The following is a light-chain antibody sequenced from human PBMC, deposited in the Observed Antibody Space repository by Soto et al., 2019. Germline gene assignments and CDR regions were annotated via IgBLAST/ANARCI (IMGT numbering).Light chain of an antibody. CDR2: AAS. CDR1: QGIRND. Sequence: DIQMTQFPSSLSASVGDRVTITCRASQGIRNDLGCYQQKPGKAPKRLIYAASSLQSGVPSRFSGRGSGTECTLAISSLQHEDSATFYCLQHSTYPLTFGQGTKVEIK. V-gene: IGKV1-17*01. CDR3: LQHSTYPLT. J-gene: IGKJ1*01.